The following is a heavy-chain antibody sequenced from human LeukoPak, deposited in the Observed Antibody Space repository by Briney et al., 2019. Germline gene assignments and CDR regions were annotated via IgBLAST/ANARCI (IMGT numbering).Heavy chain of an antibody. V-gene: IGHV1-69*01. CDR1: GGTFSSYA. Sequence: GASVKVSCKASGGTFSSYAISWVRQAPGQGLEWMGGIIPIFGTANYAQKFQGRVTITADESTSTDYLELSSLRSEDTAVYYCARDNSVRDAAWWFNPWGQGTLVTVSS. J-gene: IGHJ5*02. CDR3: ARDNSVRDAAWWFNP. CDR2: IIPIFGTA. D-gene: IGHD5-24*01.